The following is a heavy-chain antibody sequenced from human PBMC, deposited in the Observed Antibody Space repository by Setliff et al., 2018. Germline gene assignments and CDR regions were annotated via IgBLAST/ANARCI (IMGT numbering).Heavy chain of an antibody. CDR1: GDYISSQY. V-gene: IGHV4-59*11. Sequence: NPSETLSLTCTVSGDYISSQYWSWIRQPPGKGLEWIGYISNRGSTDYNPSLKSRVTISEDTSRSQFSLKLTSVTTADTAVYYCALSDHYPFYYDYWGLGTLVTVSS. J-gene: IGHJ4*02. CDR3: ALSDHYPFYYDY. CDR2: ISNRGST. D-gene: IGHD3-3*01.